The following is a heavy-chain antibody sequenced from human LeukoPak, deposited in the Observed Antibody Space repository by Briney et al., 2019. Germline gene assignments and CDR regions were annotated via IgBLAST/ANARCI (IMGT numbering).Heavy chain of an antibody. Sequence: NPSETLSLTCAVYGGSFSGYYWSWIRQPPGKGLEWIGEINHSGSTNYNPSLKSRVTISVDTSKNQFSLKLSSVTAADTAVYYCARLRGRYYYGSGSSLGPWGQGTLVTVSS. D-gene: IGHD3-10*01. V-gene: IGHV4-34*01. CDR3: ARLRGRYYYGSGSSLGP. CDR2: INHSGST. CDR1: GGSFSGYY. J-gene: IGHJ5*02.